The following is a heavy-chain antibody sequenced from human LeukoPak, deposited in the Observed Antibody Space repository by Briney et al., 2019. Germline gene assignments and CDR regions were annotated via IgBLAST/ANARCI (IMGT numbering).Heavy chain of an antibody. CDR2: VSAYNGNT. J-gene: IGHJ4*02. V-gene: IGHV1-18*01. Sequence: GASVKVSCKASGYTFTSYGITWVRQAPGQGLEWMGWVSAYNGNTVYAQKLQGRLTMTTDTSTSTAYMELSSLRSEDTAVYYCARGIEKLWTAGGSGDYWGQGTLVTVSS. D-gene: IGHD6-13*01. CDR3: ARGIEKLWTAGGSGDY. CDR1: GYTFTSYG.